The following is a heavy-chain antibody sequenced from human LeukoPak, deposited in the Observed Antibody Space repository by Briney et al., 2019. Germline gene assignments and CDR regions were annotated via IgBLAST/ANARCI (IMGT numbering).Heavy chain of an antibody. V-gene: IGHV4-59*12. Sequence: SETLSLTCTVSGGSISSYYWSWIRQPPGKGLEWIGYIYYSGSTNYNPSLKSRVTISVDTSKNQFSLKLSSVIAADTAVYYCARKSGGNLGYWGQGTLVTVSS. J-gene: IGHJ4*02. D-gene: IGHD4-23*01. CDR1: GGSISSYY. CDR3: ARKSGGNLGY. CDR2: IYYSGST.